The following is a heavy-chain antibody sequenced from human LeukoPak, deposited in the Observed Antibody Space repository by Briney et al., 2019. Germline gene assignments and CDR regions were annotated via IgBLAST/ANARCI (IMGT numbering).Heavy chain of an antibody. CDR3: VRDPDALDY. J-gene: IGHJ4*02. V-gene: IGHV3-48*03. CDR1: GFTFSSYE. Sequence: PGGSLRLSCAASGFTFSSYEMNWVRQAPGKGLEWVSYISSSGSPIYYADSVKGRFTISRDNAKSSVYLQMNSLRDEDTAVYYCVRDPDALDYWGQGTLVTVSS. CDR2: ISSSGSPI.